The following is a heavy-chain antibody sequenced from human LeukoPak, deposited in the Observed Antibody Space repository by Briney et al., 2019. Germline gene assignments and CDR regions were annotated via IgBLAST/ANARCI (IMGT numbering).Heavy chain of an antibody. D-gene: IGHD3-10*01. V-gene: IGHV4-59*01. CDR1: ADSISRYY. CDR2: IYYSGST. J-gene: IGHJ5*02. Sequence: SETLSLTCIVSADSISRYYWSWIRQPPGKGLEWVGNIYYSGSTKYNPSLKSRVTISLDASKNQVSLKLTSVTAADTAVYYCVREVAYYGSGAYYAGWFDLWGHGTLVTVSS. CDR3: VREVAYYGSGAYYAGWFDL.